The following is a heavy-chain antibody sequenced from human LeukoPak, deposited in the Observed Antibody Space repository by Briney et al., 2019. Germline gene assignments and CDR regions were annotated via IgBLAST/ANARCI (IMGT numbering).Heavy chain of an antibody. CDR2: IYYSGST. Sequence: SETLSPACTVSGASISSSSWNWIRQPPGKGLEWIGRIYYSGSTNYNPSLKGRVTMSVDTSKNQFSLKLSSVTAADTAVYYCARRPVEMAAIREDNWFDPWGQGTLVTVSS. CDR3: ARRPVEMAAIREDNWFDP. J-gene: IGHJ5*02. D-gene: IGHD5-24*01. CDR1: GASISSSS. V-gene: IGHV4-59*08.